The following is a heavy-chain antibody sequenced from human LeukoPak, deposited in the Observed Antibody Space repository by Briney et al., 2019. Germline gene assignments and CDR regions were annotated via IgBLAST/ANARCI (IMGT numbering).Heavy chain of an antibody. J-gene: IGHJ4*02. CDR2: INHSGST. V-gene: IGHV4-34*01. CDR1: GGSFSGYY. CDR3: AREDCSGGSCYFDY. D-gene: IGHD2-15*01. Sequence: SETLSLTCAVYGGSFSGYYWSWIRQPPGKGLEWIGEINHSGSTNYNPSLKSRVTISVDTSKIQFSLKLSSVTAADTAVYYCAREDCSGGSCYFDYWGQGNLVTVSS.